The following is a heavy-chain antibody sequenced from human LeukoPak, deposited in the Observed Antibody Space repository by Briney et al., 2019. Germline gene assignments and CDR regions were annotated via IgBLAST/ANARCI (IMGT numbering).Heavy chain of an antibody. D-gene: IGHD3-10*01. CDR2: IDTDGSSV. Sequence: GGSLRLSCAASGFTFGDYWMHWVRRGPGRALVWVSRIDTDGSSVNYADSAKGRFTISRDNDKNKLYLQMNNLTADDTAVYVCVRGRGHYFDFWGQGIQVTVSS. J-gene: IGHJ4*02. CDR3: VRGRGHYFDF. CDR1: GFTFGDYW. V-gene: IGHV3-74*01.